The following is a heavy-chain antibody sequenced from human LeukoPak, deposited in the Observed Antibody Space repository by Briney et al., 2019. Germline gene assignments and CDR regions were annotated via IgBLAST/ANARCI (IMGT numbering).Heavy chain of an antibody. Sequence: PGGSLRLSCAASGFTFSDHYMDWVRQAPGKGLEWVGRTRKKVNSYTTEYAASVRGRFTISRDDSKNLLYLQMNSLKTEDTAVYYCAKRFGNYGYWGQGTLVTVSS. D-gene: IGHD4-11*01. CDR1: GFTFSDHY. CDR2: TRKKVNSYTT. J-gene: IGHJ4*02. CDR3: AKRFGNYGY. V-gene: IGHV3-72*01.